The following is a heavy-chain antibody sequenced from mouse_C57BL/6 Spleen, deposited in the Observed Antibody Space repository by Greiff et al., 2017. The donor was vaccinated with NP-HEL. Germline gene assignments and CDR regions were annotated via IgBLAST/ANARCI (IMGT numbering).Heavy chain of an antibody. J-gene: IGHJ4*01. Sequence: QVQLKESGAELVRPGASVKLSCKASGYTFTDYYINWVKQRPGQGLEWIARIYPGSGNTSYNEKFKGKATLTAEKSSSTAYMQLSSLTAEDSAVYFCARGETYGSSDPYAMDYWGQGTSVTVSS. CDR1: GYTFTDYY. CDR3: ARGETYGSSDPYAMDY. V-gene: IGHV1-76*01. D-gene: IGHD1-1*01. CDR2: IYPGSGNT.